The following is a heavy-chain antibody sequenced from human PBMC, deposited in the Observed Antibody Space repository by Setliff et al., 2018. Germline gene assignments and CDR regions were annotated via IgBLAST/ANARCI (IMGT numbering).Heavy chain of an antibody. V-gene: IGHV3-23*01. CDR3: AKDRVNDGFWDFDA. D-gene: IGHD1-26*01. CDR1: GFTFRDYT. CDR2: VIQVSSG. J-gene: IGHJ4*02. Sequence: GESLKISCAASGFTFRDYTMSWVRQVPGKGLEWVAGVIQVSSGVYADSVKGRSTIYRDNSKNSFFLQINNLRVEDTATYYCAKDRVNDGFWDFDAWGQGIVVTVSS.